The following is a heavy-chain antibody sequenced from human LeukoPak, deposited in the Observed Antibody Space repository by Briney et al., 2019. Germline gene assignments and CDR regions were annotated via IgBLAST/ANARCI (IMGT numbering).Heavy chain of an antibody. CDR1: GFTFSSYA. Sequence: GGSPRLSCAASGFTFSSYAMSWVRQAPGKGLEWVSAISGSGGSTYYADSVKGRFTISRDNSKNTLYLQMNSLRAEDTAVYYCAKVAQGLSRIAAAGPNDYWGQGTLVTVSS. V-gene: IGHV3-23*01. CDR3: AKVAQGLSRIAAAGPNDY. D-gene: IGHD6-13*01. CDR2: ISGSGGST. J-gene: IGHJ4*02.